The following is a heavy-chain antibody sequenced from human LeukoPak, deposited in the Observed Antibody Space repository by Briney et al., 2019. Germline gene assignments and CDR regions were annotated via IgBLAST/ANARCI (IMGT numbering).Heavy chain of an antibody. J-gene: IGHJ3*02. V-gene: IGHV3-30-3*01. D-gene: IGHD3-22*01. CDR2: ISYDGSNK. CDR3: ARDSDSWDAFDI. CDR1: GFTFSSYS. Sequence: GSLRLSCAASGFTFSSYSMHWVRQAPGKGLEGVAVISYDGSNKYYADSVKGRFTISRDNSKNTLYLQMNSLRAEDTAVYYCARDSDSWDAFDIWGQGTMVTVSS.